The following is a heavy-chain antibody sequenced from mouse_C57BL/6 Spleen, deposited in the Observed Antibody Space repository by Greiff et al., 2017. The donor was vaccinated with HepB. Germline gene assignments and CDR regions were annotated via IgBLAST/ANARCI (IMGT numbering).Heavy chain of an antibody. CDR2: ISSGSSTI. J-gene: IGHJ4*01. CDR3: ARTAQASYYYAMDY. Sequence: EVKVVESGGGLVKPGGSLKLSCAASGFTFSDYGMHWVRQAPEKGLEWVAYISSGSSTIYYADTVKGRFTISRDNAKNTLFLQMTILRSEDTAMYYCARTAQASYYYAMDYWGQGTSVTVSS. V-gene: IGHV5-17*01. D-gene: IGHD3-2*02. CDR1: GFTFSDYG.